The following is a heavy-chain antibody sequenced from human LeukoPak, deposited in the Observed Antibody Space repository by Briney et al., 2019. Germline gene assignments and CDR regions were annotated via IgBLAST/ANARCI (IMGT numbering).Heavy chain of an antibody. V-gene: IGHV4-59*01. D-gene: IGHD3-22*01. CDR1: GGSISTYY. CDR3: ASGGGGYRQPLDY. Sequence: SETLSLTCTVSGGSISTYYWGWIRQPPGKGLEWIGYIYYSGSTNYNPSLKSRVTISVDTSKNQFSLKLSSVTPADTAVYYCASGGGGYRQPLDYWGQGTLVTVSS. CDR2: IYYSGST. J-gene: IGHJ4*02.